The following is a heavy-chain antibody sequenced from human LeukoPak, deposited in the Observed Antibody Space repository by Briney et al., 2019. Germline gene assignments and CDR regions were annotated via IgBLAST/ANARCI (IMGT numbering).Heavy chain of an antibody. Sequence: SETLSLTCTVSGGSISSYYWSWIRQPPGKGLEWIGYIYYSGGTNYNPSLKSRVTISVDTSKNQFSLKLSSVTAADTAVYYCARDLGSGIAEPFDHWGQGTLVTVSS. CDR1: GGSISSYY. J-gene: IGHJ4*02. D-gene: IGHD6-13*01. CDR3: ARDLGSGIAEPFDH. V-gene: IGHV4-59*01. CDR2: IYYSGGT.